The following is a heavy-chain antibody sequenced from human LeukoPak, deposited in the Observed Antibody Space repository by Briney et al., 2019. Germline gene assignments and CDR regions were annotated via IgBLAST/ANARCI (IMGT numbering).Heavy chain of an antibody. V-gene: IGHV3-53*03. CDR1: GFTVSDTY. CDR3: ARGGANTFNSYYYYSSDV. Sequence: PGGSLRLSCAASGFTVSDTYMTRVRQPPGKGLEYVSIFYSGGVTDYAASVKGRFTISRDESKNTVYLHMNNVRADDTAKYYCARGGANTFNSYYYYSSDVWGKGTTVTVSS. J-gene: IGHJ6*04. CDR2: FYSGGVT. D-gene: IGHD3-10*01.